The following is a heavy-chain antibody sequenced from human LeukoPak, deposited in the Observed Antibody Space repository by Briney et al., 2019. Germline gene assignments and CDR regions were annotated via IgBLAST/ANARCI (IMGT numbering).Heavy chain of an antibody. CDR3: AKGNRDSSGFYYYYGMDV. D-gene: IGHD3-22*01. CDR1: GFTFDDYA. Sequence: PGGSLRLSCAASGFTFDDYAMFWVRQAPGKGLEWVSGISWNSKNIGHAASMKGRFTISRDNAKNSLYLQMNSLRAEDTAFYYCAKGNRDSSGFYYYYGMDVWGQGTTVTVSS. CDR2: ISWNSKNI. J-gene: IGHJ6*02. V-gene: IGHV3-9*01.